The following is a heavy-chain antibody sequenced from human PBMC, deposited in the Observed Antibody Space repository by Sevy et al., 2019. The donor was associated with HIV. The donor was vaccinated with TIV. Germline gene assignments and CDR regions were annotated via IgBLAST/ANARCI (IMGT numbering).Heavy chain of an antibody. CDR2: IKSKTDGGTI. V-gene: IGHV3-15*01. CDR3: STDPIIVLLVTDGMDV. Sequence: GGSLRLACAASGFTFSYAWMSWVRQAPGKGLEWVGRIKSKTDGGTIDYAEPVKGRFTISREDSKNTLYLQMNSLKTEDTAVYYCSTDPIIVLLVTDGMDVWGQGTTVTVSS. J-gene: IGHJ6*02. CDR1: GFTFSYAW. D-gene: IGHD2-8*02.